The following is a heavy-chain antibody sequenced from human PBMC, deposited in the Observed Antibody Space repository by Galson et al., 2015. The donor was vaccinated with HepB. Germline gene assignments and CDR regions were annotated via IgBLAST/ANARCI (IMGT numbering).Heavy chain of an antibody. CDR2: INPGDSDT. J-gene: IGHJ4*02. Sequence: QSGAEVKKPGESLKISCTGSGSSFTSFWIGWVRQMPGKGLEWMGIINPGDSDTRYSPSFQGQVAISVDKSISTAYLQWSSLKASDTAMYHCARQGNGGLFDQWGQGSLVSVSS. CDR3: ARQGNGGLFDQ. CDR1: GSSFTSFW. V-gene: IGHV5-51*01.